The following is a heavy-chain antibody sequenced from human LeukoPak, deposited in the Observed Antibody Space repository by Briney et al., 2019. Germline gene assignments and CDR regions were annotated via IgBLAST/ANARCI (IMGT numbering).Heavy chain of an antibody. CDR2: ISSSSSYI. D-gene: IGHD3-22*01. CDR3: ARDSGGYYDSSGYYDY. V-gene: IGHV3-21*01. Sequence: GGPLRLSCAASGFTFSSYSMNWVRQAPGKGLEWVSSISSSSSYIYYADSVKGRFTISRDNAKNSLYLRMNSLRAEDTAVYYCARDSGGYYDSSGYYDYWGQGTLVTVSS. CDR1: GFTFSSYS. J-gene: IGHJ4*02.